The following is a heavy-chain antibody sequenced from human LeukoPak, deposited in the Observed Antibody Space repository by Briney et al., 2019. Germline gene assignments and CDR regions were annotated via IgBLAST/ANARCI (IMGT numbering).Heavy chain of an antibody. CDR2: IYHSGST. CDR1: GGSISSSSYY. D-gene: IGHD4-17*01. V-gene: IGHV4-39*07. J-gene: IGHJ4*02. CDR3: ARGAATVTGGYYFDY. Sequence: SETLSLTCTVSGGSISSSSYYWGWIRQPPGKGLEWIGEIYHSGSTNYNPSLKSRVTISVDKSKNQFSLKLSSVTAADTAVYYCARGAATVTGGYYFDYWGQGTLVTVSS.